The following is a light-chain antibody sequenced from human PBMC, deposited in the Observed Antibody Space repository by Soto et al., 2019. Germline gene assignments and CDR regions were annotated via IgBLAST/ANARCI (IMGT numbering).Light chain of an antibody. J-gene: IGKJ1*01. V-gene: IGKV3-15*01. Sequence: EIVLTQSPGTLSVSPGERATLSCRASQSVSSKLAWYLQKPGQAPRLLFYGASTGATGIPARFSGSGSETEFTLSISSLQSEDFAVYYCQQYNNWPGTFGQGTKV. CDR3: QQYNNWPGT. CDR1: QSVSSK. CDR2: GAS.